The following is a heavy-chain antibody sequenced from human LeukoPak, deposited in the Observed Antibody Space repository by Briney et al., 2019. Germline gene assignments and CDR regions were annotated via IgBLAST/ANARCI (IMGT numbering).Heavy chain of an antibody. Sequence: TSETLSLTCAVYGGSFSGYYWSWIRQPPGKGLEWIGEINHSGSTNYNPSLKSRVTISVDTSKNQFSLKLSSVTAADTAVYYCARRGYSGSWSKRGYYFDYWGQGTLVTVSS. CDR3: ARRGYSGSWSKRGYYFDY. CDR2: INHSGST. D-gene: IGHD6-13*01. J-gene: IGHJ4*02. CDR1: GGSFSGYY. V-gene: IGHV4-34*01.